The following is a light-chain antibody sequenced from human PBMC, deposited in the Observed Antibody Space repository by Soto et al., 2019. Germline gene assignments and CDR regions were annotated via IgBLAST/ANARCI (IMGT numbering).Light chain of an antibody. V-gene: IGKV1-12*01. Sequence: DIQMTQSPPSVSASLGDRVTIICRASQDIRGWLAWYQKKPGKGPKLLIHGASNLQSGVPSRFSGSGSGTEFTLTINNLQAEDFAVYCCQQYGSSPRTFGQGTKVEIK. CDR2: GAS. CDR1: QDIRGW. J-gene: IGKJ1*01. CDR3: QQYGSSPRT.